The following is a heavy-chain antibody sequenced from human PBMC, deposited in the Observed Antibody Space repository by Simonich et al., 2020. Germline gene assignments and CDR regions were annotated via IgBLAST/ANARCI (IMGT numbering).Heavy chain of an antibody. Sequence: VQLVESGGGVVQPGRSLRLSCAASGFTFSGYGMHWVLQAPGKGLEWVSAIRGSGGSTYYANSVKGRFTISRDNSKNTLYLQMNSLRAEDTAVYYCAKGDRYSSSWYYFDYWGQGTLVTVSS. CDR1: GFTFSGYG. D-gene: IGHD6-13*01. J-gene: IGHJ4*02. V-gene: IGHV3-23*04. CDR3: AKGDRYSSSWYYFDY. CDR2: IRGSGGST.